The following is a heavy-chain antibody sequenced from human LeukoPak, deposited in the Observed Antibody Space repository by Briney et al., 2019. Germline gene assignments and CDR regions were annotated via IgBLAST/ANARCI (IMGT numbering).Heavy chain of an antibody. V-gene: IGHV3-74*01. J-gene: IGHJ5*02. Sequence: GGSLRLSCAASGFTFTSHWTHWVRQAPGKGLVWASRIDNYGSDTTYADSVRGRFTISRDNAKKTLYLQMNSLRVEDTAVYYCVRDRPHNWFDPWGQGTLVTVSS. D-gene: IGHD6-6*01. CDR1: GFTFTSHW. CDR3: VRDRPHNWFDP. CDR2: IDNYGSDT.